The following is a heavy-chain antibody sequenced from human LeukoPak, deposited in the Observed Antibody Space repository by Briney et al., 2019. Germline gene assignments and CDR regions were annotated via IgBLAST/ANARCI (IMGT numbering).Heavy chain of an antibody. Sequence: GGSLRLSCAASGFTVSSNYMSWVRQAPGKGLEWVSVIYSGGSTYYADSVKGRFTISRDNSKNTLYLQMNSLRSEDTAVYYCARDRPYDILTGYPPLGYYYYGMDVWGQGTTVTVSS. D-gene: IGHD3-9*01. CDR3: ARDRPYDILTGYPPLGYYYYGMDV. V-gene: IGHV3-53*05. CDR2: IYSGGST. J-gene: IGHJ6*02. CDR1: GFTVSSNY.